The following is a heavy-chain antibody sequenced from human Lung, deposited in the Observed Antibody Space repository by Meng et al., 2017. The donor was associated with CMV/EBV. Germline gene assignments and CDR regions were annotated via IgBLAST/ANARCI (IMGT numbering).Heavy chain of an antibody. J-gene: IGHJ4*02. D-gene: IGHD6-13*01. CDR1: RGSISSDVHY. Sequence: SXTLSLTCTVSRGSISSDVHYWGWIRQPPGKGLEWIGNIFHSGSAYYNPSLKSRVSISVDTSKNQFSLKLSSVTAADTAMYYCARQGTAAAVTRSRTFDYWGQGXLVTVSS. CDR3: ARQGTAAAVTRSRTFDY. CDR2: IFHSGSA. V-gene: IGHV4-39*01.